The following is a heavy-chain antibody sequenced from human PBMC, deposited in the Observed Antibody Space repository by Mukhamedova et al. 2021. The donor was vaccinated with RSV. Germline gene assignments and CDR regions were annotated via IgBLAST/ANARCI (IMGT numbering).Heavy chain of an antibody. V-gene: IGHV4-59*09. D-gene: IGHD5-18*01. J-gene: IGHJ4*02. CDR3: WRGGYSYESEFDY. Sequence: EWIGYIYYSGSTNYNPSLKSRVTISVDTSKNQFSLTLSSGTAADTAVYYCWRGGYSYESEFDYWGQGTRVTVSS. CDR2: IYYSGST.